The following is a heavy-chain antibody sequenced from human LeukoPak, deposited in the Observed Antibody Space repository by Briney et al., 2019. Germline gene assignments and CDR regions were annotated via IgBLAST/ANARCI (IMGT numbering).Heavy chain of an antibody. CDR2: IYHSGSS. CDR1: GYSISSGYY. D-gene: IGHD6-13*01. V-gene: IGHV4-38-2*02. Sequence: KTSETLSLTCTVSGYSISSGYYWGWIRQPPGKGLEWIGIIYHSGSSYYNPSLKSRVTISVDTSKNQFSLKLSSVTAADTAVYYCARGKVAAAGVDYYYMDVWGKGTTVTVSS. CDR3: ARGKVAAAGVDYYYMDV. J-gene: IGHJ6*03.